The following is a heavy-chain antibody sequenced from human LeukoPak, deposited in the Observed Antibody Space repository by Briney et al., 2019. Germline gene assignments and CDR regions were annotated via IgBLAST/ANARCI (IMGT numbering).Heavy chain of an antibody. J-gene: IGHJ4*02. CDR3: ARHHPAPETYYFDF. CDR2: IYNSGNP. CDR1: GDSINGYY. V-gene: IGHV4-59*08. Sequence: PSETLSLTCTVSGDSINGYYWSWIRQPPGRGLEWIGFIYNSGNPNYDPSTSYSPSLRGRVTISLDTSKNQFPLNLSAVSAADTAVYFCARHHPAPETYYFDFWGQGSLVAVSS.